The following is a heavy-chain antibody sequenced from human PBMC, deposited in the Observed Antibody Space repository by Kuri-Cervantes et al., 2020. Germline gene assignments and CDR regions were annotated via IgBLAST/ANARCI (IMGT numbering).Heavy chain of an antibody. CDR2: TYYSGST. CDR3: ARLYYDSSGYSFDY. Sequence: SETLSLTCTVSGGSISSGGYYWSWIRQHPGKGLEWIGYTYYSGSTYYNPSLKSRVTISVDTSKNQFSLKLSSVTAADTAVYYCARLYYDSSGYSFDYWGQGTLVTVSS. CDR1: GGSISSGGYY. D-gene: IGHD3-22*01. V-gene: IGHV4-31*03. J-gene: IGHJ4*02.